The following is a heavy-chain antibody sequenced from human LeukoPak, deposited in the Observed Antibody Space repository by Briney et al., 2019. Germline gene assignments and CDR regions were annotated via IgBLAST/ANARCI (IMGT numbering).Heavy chain of an antibody. D-gene: IGHD3-10*01. V-gene: IGHV3-74*01. Sequence: GSLRLSCAASGFTFSSYWMHWVRQAPGKGLVWVLRINGDGSNTSYADSVKGRFMISRDNAKNTLYLQMNSLRAEDTALYYCARDFSGGSGTFNQLDYWGRGTLVTVSS. CDR2: INGDGSNT. CDR1: GFTFSSYW. CDR3: ARDFSGGSGTFNQLDY. J-gene: IGHJ4*02.